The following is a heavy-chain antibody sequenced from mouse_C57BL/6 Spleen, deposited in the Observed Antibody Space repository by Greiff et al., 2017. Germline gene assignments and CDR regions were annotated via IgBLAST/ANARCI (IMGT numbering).Heavy chain of an antibody. D-gene: IGHD3-1*01. V-gene: IGHV1-50*01. Sequence: QVQLQQPGAELVKPGASVKLSCKASGYTFTSYWMQWVKQRPGQGLEWIGEIDPSDSYTNYNQKFKGKATLTVDTSSSTAYMQLSSLTSEDSAVYYCAGATRAMDYWGQGTSVTVSS. CDR1: GYTFTSYW. CDR2: IDPSDSYT. CDR3: AGATRAMDY. J-gene: IGHJ4*01.